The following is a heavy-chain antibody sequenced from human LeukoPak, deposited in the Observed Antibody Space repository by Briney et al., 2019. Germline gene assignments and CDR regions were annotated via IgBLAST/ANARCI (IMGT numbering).Heavy chain of an antibody. CDR2: ITGGGGNT. V-gene: IGHV3-66*02. J-gene: IGHJ4*02. D-gene: IGHD3-16*01. CDR3: ATPALGDPDY. CDR1: GFTVSSNY. Sequence: GGSLRLSCAASGFTVSSNYMSWVRQAPGKGLEWVSVITGGGGNTYYADSVKGRFTISRDNSKNTLYLQMNSLRAEDTAVYYCATPALGDPDYWGQGTLVTVSS.